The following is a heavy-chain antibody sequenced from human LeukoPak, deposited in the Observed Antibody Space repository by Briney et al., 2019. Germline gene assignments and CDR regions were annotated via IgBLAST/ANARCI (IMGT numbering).Heavy chain of an antibody. CDR1: GYTLTELS. Sequence: ASVKVSCKVSGYTLTELSMHWVRQAPGKGLEWMGGFDPEDGETIYAQKFQGRVTMTTDTSTSTAYMELRSLRSDDTAVYYCARGRNALDIWGQGTMVAVSS. J-gene: IGHJ3*02. CDR2: FDPEDGET. D-gene: IGHD3-16*01. V-gene: IGHV1-24*01. CDR3: ARGRNALDI.